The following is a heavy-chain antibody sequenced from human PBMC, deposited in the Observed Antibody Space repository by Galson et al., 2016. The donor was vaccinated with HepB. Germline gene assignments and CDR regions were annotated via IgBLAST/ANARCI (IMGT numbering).Heavy chain of an antibody. CDR2: ISSSSYI. J-gene: IGHJ3*01. V-gene: IGHV3-21*01. CDR1: GFAFSSHT. Sequence: LRLSCAASGFAFSSHTMNWVRQTPGKGLEWVSCISSSSYIYSADSLKGRFTISRDNAKNSLYLQMNSLRAEDTAVYYCARGVDVGIINGKCFGAFDLWGQGTMVTVSS. D-gene: IGHD3-22*01. CDR3: ARGVDVGIINGKCFGAFDL.